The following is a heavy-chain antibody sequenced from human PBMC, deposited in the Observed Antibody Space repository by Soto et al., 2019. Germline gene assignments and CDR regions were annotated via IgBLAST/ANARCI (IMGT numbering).Heavy chain of an antibody. Sequence: EVPLLESGGCLVQPGGSLRLSCAASGFSFIKYAMSWVRQGPGKGLEWVSGLSGSGGSTSSADSVKGRFAISRDNSRNTLYLQMNSLRDGDTAIYYCARGFSAGKGSPPDYWGQGPLVTVSS. CDR1: GFSFIKYA. J-gene: IGHJ4*02. CDR3: ARGFSAGKGSPPDY. D-gene: IGHD3-10*01. CDR2: LSGSGGST. V-gene: IGHV3-23*01.